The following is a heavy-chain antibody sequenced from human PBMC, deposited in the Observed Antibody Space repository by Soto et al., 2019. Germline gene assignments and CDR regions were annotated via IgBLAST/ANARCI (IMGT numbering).Heavy chain of an antibody. CDR1: GYTFTSYA. V-gene: IGHV1-3*01. J-gene: IGHJ4*02. D-gene: IGHD6-13*01. CDR2: INAGNGNT. CDR3: ARDPYSSSFLFDY. Sequence: ASVKVSCKASGYTFTSYAMHWVRQAPGQRLEWMGWINAGNGNTKYSQKFQGRVTITRDTSASTDYMELSSLRSEDTAVYYCARDPYSSSFLFDYWGQGTLVTVSS.